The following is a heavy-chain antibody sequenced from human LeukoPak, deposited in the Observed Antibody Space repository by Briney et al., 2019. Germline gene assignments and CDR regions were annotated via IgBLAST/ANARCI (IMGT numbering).Heavy chain of an antibody. D-gene: IGHD3-22*01. CDR1: GFTFNSYA. J-gene: IGHJ6*02. V-gene: IGHV3-23*01. Sequence: GGSLRLSCEVSGFTFNSYAMSWVRQAPGRGLEWISIISSGSDTTYYADSVKGRFTISRDNSKNTLYLQMHSLRVEGTAVFYCAKGSPPDYYDSGVYYPWCYYSMDVWGQGTTVTVSS. CDR2: ISSGSDTT. CDR3: AKGSPPDYYDSGVYYPWCYYSMDV.